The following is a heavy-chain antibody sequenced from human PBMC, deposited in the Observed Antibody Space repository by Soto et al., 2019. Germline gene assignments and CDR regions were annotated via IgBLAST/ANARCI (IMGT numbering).Heavy chain of an antibody. D-gene: IGHD2-15*01. V-gene: IGHV3-23*01. J-gene: IGHJ4*02. CDR3: AKSPLGYCSGGSCYPPHYFNY. CDR1: GFTFSNYA. CDR2: VGGSGDST. Sequence: GVSLRLSCAGSGFTFSNYAMSWVRPAPGKVLEWVSGVGGSGDSTYYADSVKGRFTISRDNSKDTLYLQMNSLRAEDTAVYYCAKSPLGYCSGGSCYPPHYFNYWGQGTLVTVPS.